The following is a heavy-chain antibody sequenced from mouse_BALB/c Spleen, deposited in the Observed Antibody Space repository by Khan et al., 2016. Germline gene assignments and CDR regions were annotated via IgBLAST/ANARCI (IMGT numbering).Heavy chain of an antibody. Sequence: EVQLQESGPDLVKPSQSLSLTCTVTVYSITGHYSWHWIRHFPGNKLEWMGYIHYSGSTNYNPSLKSRISITRDTSKNQFFLQLNSVTTEDTATXYGAKRTSGYGYLFDYWGQGTSLTVSS. CDR2: IHYSGST. V-gene: IGHV3-1*02. CDR1: VYSITGHYS. D-gene: IGHD3-1*01. CDR3: AKRTSGYGYLFDY. J-gene: IGHJ2*02.